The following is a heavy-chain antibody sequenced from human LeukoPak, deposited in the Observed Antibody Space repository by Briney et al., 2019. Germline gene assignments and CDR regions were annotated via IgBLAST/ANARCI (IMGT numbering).Heavy chain of an antibody. D-gene: IGHD3-10*01. CDR3: ARRYYGSGNWLFDY. CDR1: GYTFTSYA. Sequence: GASVKVSCKASGYTFTSYAMNWVRQAPGQGLEWMGWINTNTGNPTYAQGLTGRFVFSLDTSVSTAYLQISSLKAEDTAVYYCARRYYGSGNWLFDYWGQGTLVTVSS. J-gene: IGHJ4*02. V-gene: IGHV7-4-1*02. CDR2: INTNTGNP.